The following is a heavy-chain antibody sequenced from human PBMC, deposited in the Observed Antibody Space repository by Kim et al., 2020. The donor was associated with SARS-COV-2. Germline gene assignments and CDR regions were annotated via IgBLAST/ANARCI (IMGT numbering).Heavy chain of an antibody. J-gene: IGHJ4*02. V-gene: IGHV3-20*01. D-gene: IGHD3-10*01. CDR1: GFTFDDYG. Sequence: GGSLRLSCAASGFTFDDYGMSWVRQAPGKGLEWVSGINWNGGSTGYADSVKGRFTISRDNAKNSLYLQMNSLRAEDTALYHCARDRDITMVRGVTGTGGGPFDYWGQGTLVTVSS. CDR2: INWNGGST. CDR3: ARDRDITMVRGVTGTGGGPFDY.